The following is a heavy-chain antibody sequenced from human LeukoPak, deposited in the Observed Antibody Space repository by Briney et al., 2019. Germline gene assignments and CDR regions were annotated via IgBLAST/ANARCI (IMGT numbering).Heavy chain of an antibody. CDR2: IYPGDSDT. CDR3: ARHQGATKSYYYYGMDV. Sequence: GESLKISCKGSGYTFSSYWIAWVRHMPGKGLEWMGIIYPGDSDTRYSPSFQGQVTISVEKSISTAYLQWNSLKASDTATYYCARHQGATKSYYYYGMDVWGQGTTVTVSS. CDR1: GYTFSSYW. V-gene: IGHV5-51*01. J-gene: IGHJ6*02. D-gene: IGHD5-12*01.